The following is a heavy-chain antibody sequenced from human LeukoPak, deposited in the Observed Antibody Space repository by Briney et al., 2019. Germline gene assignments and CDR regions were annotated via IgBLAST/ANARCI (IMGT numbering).Heavy chain of an antibody. V-gene: IGHV4-34*01. CDR3: ARGVVSGRFGDYYYYMDV. Sequence: SETLSLTCADYGGSFRGHYWTWIRQPPGKGLQWIGEVNDRGSTNYNPSLKSRLTISEDKSKKQFSLRLPSVTAADTAVYYCARGVVSGRFGDYYYYMDVWGKGTTVTVSS. CDR1: GGSFRGHY. D-gene: IGHD3-16*01. J-gene: IGHJ6*03. CDR2: VNDRGST.